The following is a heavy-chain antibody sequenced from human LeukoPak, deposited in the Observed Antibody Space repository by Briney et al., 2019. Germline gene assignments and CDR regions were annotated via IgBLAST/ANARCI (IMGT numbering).Heavy chain of an antibody. V-gene: IGHV1-18*01. CDR2: ISAYNGNT. CDR3: ASDLGSGSGSYYPAFDY. Sequence: ASVKVSCKASGYTLTSYGISWVRQAPGQGLEWMGWISAYNGNTNYAQKLQGRVTMTTDTSTRTAYMELRSLRSDDTAVYYCASDLGSGSGSYYPAFDYWGQGTLVTVSS. J-gene: IGHJ4*02. D-gene: IGHD3-10*01. CDR1: GYTLTSYG.